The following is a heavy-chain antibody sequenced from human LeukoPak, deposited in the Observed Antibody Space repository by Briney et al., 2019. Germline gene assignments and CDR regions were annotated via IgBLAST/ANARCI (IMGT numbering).Heavy chain of an antibody. CDR2: IYCSGST. V-gene: IGHV4-39*01. Sequence: SETLSLTCTVSGGSISSSSYYWGWIRQPPGKGLEWIGSIYCSGSTYYNPSLKSRVTISVDTSKNQFSLKLSSVTAADTAVYYCARQSSQQACIDYWGQGTLVTVSS. CDR1: GGSISSSSYY. CDR3: ARQSSQQACIDY. J-gene: IGHJ4*02.